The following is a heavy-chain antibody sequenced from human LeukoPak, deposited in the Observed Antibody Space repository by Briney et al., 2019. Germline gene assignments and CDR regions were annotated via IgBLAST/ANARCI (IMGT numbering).Heavy chain of an antibody. CDR3: ARHLGSGFENDAFDI. V-gene: IGHV4-39*01. CDR2: IYYSGST. J-gene: IGHJ3*02. CDR1: GGSISSSSYY. D-gene: IGHD6-19*01. Sequence: SGTLSLTCTVSGGSISSSSYYWGWIRQPPGKGLEWIGSIYYSGSTYYNPSLKSRVTISVDTSKNQFSLKLSSVTAADTAVYYCARHLGSGFENDAFDIWGQGTMVTVSS.